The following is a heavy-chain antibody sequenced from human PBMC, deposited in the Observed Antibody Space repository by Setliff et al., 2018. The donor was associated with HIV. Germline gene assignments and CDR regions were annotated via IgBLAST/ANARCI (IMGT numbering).Heavy chain of an antibody. Sequence: SETLSLTCTVSGGSISHYYWNWIRQSPGKGLEWIGFISYSGTTNYNPSLESRVTISIDTSKNQLSLKLSSVTAADTAVYYCAREIYGGNSRPFDYWGQGTLVTVSS. V-gene: IGHV4-59*01. CDR2: ISYSGTT. D-gene: IGHD4-17*01. CDR3: AREIYGGNSRPFDY. CDR1: GGSISHYY. J-gene: IGHJ4*02.